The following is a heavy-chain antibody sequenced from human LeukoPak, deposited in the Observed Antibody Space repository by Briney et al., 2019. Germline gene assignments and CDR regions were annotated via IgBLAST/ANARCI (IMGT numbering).Heavy chain of an antibody. CDR1: GVSISNNYFY. CDR2: VHHTGST. CDR3: ATLGLLRGAGFNLATHFDY. D-gene: IGHD1-26*01. Sequence: SETLSLTCTVSGVSISNNYFYWAWLRQPPGKGLELLGYVHHTGSTFHNSSLKSRVTISADTSQNQFSLSLTSVTAADTAVYYCATLGLLRGAGFNLATHFDYWGQGTLVAVSS. J-gene: IGHJ4*02. V-gene: IGHV4-39*01.